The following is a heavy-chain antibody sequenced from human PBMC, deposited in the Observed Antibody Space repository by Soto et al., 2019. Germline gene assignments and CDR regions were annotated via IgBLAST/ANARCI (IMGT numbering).Heavy chain of an antibody. CDR1: GFTFREIV. Sequence: PGGSLRLSCAASGFTFREIVVNWVRMSPGKGLEWVSGINPSGSRIFYADSVKGRFTISRDNSQDTLYLQMDSLRVEDTAVYFCARMGCGDECSYYDKWGQGTLVTVSS. D-gene: IGHD2-21*01. V-gene: IGHV3-23*01. CDR3: ARMGCGDECSYYDK. CDR2: INPSGSRI. J-gene: IGHJ4*02.